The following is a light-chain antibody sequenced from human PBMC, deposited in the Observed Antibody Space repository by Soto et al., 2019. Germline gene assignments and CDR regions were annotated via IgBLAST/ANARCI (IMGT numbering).Light chain of an antibody. V-gene: IGKV2-28*01. J-gene: IGKJ5*01. CDR2: LGS. Sequence: DIVMPQSPLSLPVTPGEPASSSCRSSQSLLHSNGNNYLDWYLQKPGQSPQLLIYLGSIRASGVPERLSDSGSGTDFTPKTSRVETEDVGSYYCMQALQPPISFGQETRVEIK. CDR3: MQALQPPIS. CDR1: QSLLHSNGNNY.